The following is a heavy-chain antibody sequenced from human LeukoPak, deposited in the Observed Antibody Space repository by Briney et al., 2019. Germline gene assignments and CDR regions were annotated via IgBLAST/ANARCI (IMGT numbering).Heavy chain of an antibody. V-gene: IGHV4-38-2*02. Sequence: SETLSLTCTVSGYSISSGYYWGWIRQPPGKGLEWIGSIYHSGSTYYNPSLKSRDTISVDTSKNQFSLKLSSVTAADTAVYYCARDKRGADYDYVWGSYPLDAFDIWGQGTMVTVSS. CDR3: ARDKRGADYDYVWGSYPLDAFDI. CDR1: GYSISSGYY. CDR2: IYHSGST. J-gene: IGHJ3*02. D-gene: IGHD3-16*02.